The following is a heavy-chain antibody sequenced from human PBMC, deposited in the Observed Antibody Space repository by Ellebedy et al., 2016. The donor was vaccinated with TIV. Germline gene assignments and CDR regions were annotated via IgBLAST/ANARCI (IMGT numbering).Heavy chain of an antibody. V-gene: IGHV3-43*02. Sequence: GESLKISCAASGFTFDDHAMHWVRQAPGKGLEWVSLISGDGDSTNYADSVKGRFTISSDNSKNSLYLQMNSLRIEDTALYYCAKDTVVVVPAATYGMDVWGQGITVTVSS. CDR1: GFTFDDHA. CDR2: ISGDGDST. D-gene: IGHD2-2*01. CDR3: AKDTVVVVPAATYGMDV. J-gene: IGHJ6*02.